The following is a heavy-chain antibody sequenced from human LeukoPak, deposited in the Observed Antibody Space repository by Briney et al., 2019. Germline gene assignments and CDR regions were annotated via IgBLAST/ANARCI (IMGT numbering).Heavy chain of an antibody. D-gene: IGHD3-16*02. CDR1: GGSISSSNW. Sequence: SGTLSHTCAVSGGSISSSNWWSWVRQPPGKGLEWIGEIYHSGSTNYNPSLKSRVTISVETSKNQFSLKLSSVTAADTAVYYCARRYDYVWGSYRYTQNWFDPWGQGTLVTVSS. V-gene: IGHV4-4*02. J-gene: IGHJ5*02. CDR2: IYHSGST. CDR3: ARRYDYVWGSYRYTQNWFDP.